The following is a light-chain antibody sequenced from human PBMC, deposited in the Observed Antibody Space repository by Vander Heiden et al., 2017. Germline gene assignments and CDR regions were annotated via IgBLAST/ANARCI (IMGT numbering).Light chain of an antibody. Sequence: DIVMTQSPDSLAVSLGERATINCKSSQSVLHNYYNKNWLAWYQQKPGQPPKLLIYWASTRAPGVPVRFSGSGSGTDFTLTISSLQAEDAAVYYCHQYHTAPYTLVQWTELAIK. V-gene: IGKV4-1*01. CDR3: HQYHTAPYT. CDR1: QSVLHNYYNKNW. J-gene: IGKJ2*01. CDR2: WAS.